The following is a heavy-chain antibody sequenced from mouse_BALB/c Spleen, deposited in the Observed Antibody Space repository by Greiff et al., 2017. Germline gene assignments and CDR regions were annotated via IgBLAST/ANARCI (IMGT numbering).Heavy chain of an antibody. Sequence: EVKLMESGPGLVKPSQSLSLTCSVTGYSITSGYYWNWIRQFPGNKLEWMGYISYDGSNNYNPSLKNRISITRDTSKNQFFLKLNSVTTEDTATYYCARDYGYPYAMDYWGQGTSVTVSS. CDR3: ARDYGYPYAMDY. CDR2: ISYDGSN. J-gene: IGHJ4*01. CDR1: GYSITSGYY. V-gene: IGHV3-6*02. D-gene: IGHD2-2*01.